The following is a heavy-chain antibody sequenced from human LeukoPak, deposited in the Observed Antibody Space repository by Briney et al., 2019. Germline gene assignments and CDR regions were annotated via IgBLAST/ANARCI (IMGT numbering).Heavy chain of an antibody. CDR3: AKDGSLLWFGDPGDYYYYYYMDV. V-gene: IGHV3-30*02. CDR1: GFTFSSYG. Sequence: GGSLRLSCAASGFTFSSYGMHWVRQAPGKGLEWVAFIRYDGSNKYYADSVKGRFTISRDNSKNTLYLQMTSLRAEDTAVYYCAKDGSLLWFGDPGDYYYYYYMDVWGKGTTVTISS. D-gene: IGHD3-10*01. CDR2: IRYDGSNK. J-gene: IGHJ6*03.